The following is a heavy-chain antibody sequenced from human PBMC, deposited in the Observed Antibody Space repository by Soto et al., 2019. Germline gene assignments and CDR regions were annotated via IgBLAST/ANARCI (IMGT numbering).Heavy chain of an antibody. Sequence: GGSLRLSCAASGFTFSSYEMNWVRQAPGKGLEWVSYISTSGSTIYYADSVKGRFTISRDNAKNSLYLQMYTLRAEDTAVYYCVRGETWLQLPYYFDYWGQGTLVTVS. V-gene: IGHV3-48*03. J-gene: IGHJ4*02. CDR3: VRGETWLQLPYYFDY. CDR1: GFTFSSYE. D-gene: IGHD5-12*01. CDR2: ISTSGSTI.